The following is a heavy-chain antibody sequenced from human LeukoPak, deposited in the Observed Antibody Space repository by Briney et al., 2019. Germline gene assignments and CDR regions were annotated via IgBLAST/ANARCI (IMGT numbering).Heavy chain of an antibody. CDR1: GFTFSSYT. D-gene: IGHD2-21*02. V-gene: IGHV3-21*01. CDR2: ISSSSSHI. CDR3: VRGYCGGDCYGD. Sequence: GGSLRLSCAASGFTFSSYTMNWVRQAPGKGLEYVSSISSSSSHIYYADSVKGRFTISRDNTKSSLYLQMNGLRAEDMAVYYCVRGYCGGDCYGDWGQGTLVTVSS. J-gene: IGHJ1*01.